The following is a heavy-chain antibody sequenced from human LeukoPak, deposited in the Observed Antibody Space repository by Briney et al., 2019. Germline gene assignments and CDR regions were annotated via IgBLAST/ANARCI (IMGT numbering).Heavy chain of an antibody. Sequence: PGGSLRRSCAASGFIFSTYEMHWVRQAPGKGLEWVSYISTSGSTIYYADSVKGRFTFSRDNARNSLFLQMIRLRAEDTAVYYCARDGPAYSFEYWGQGTLVTVSS. V-gene: IGHV3-48*03. D-gene: IGHD2-21*01. CDR1: GFIFSTYE. J-gene: IGHJ4*02. CDR3: ARDGPAYSFEY. CDR2: ISTSGSTI.